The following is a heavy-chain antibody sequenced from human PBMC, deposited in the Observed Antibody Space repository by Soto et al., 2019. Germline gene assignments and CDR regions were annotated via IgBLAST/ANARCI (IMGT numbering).Heavy chain of an antibody. CDR2: ISHSGST. V-gene: IGHV4-34*01. Sequence: QVQLQQWGAGLLKHSETLSLTCGVYGGSFSDYYWSWIRQPPGKGLEWIGEISHSGSTNYNPSLKSRITISVDTSKNPFSLKLSSVTAADTAVYYCAIRYSSSSKYFHHWGQGTLVTVSS. D-gene: IGHD6-13*01. CDR1: GGSFSDYY. CDR3: AIRYSSSSKYFHH. J-gene: IGHJ1*01.